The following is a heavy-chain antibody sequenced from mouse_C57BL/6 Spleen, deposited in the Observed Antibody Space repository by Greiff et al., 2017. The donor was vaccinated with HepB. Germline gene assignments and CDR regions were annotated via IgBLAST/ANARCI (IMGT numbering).Heavy chain of an antibody. CDR3: ARVTAVVTHTGDFDY. V-gene: IGHV1-81*01. J-gene: IGHJ2*01. Sequence: VQLQQSGAELVRPGASVKLSCKASGYTFTSYGISWVKQRTGQGLEWIGEIYPRSGNTYYNEKFKGKATLTADKSTSTAYMELRSLTSEDSAVYFCARVTAVVTHTGDFDYWGRGTALAVSS. D-gene: IGHD1-1*01. CDR2: IYPRSGNT. CDR1: GYTFTSYG.